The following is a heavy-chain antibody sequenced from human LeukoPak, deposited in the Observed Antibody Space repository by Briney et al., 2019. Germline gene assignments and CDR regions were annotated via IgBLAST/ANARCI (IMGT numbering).Heavy chain of an antibody. V-gene: IGHV4-34*01. CDR3: ARMTTGHDY. D-gene: IGHD4-17*01. CDR1: GTSFSSYY. CDR2: INHSGYT. Sequence: SETLSLTCAVSGTSFSSYYWNWIRQSPEKGLEWIGEINHSGYTNNNPSLKSRVTMSIDTSNNRFSLRLSSVTAADTAVYFCARMTTGHDYWGQGMLVTVSS. J-gene: IGHJ4*02.